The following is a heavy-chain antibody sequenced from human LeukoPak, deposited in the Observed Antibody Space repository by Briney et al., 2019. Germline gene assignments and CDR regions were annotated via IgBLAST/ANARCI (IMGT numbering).Heavy chain of an antibody. CDR2: INPNSGGT. V-gene: IGHV1-2*02. Sequence: ASVKVSCKASGYTFTGYYMHWVRQAPGQGLEWMGWINPNSGGTTYAQKFQDRVTMTRDTSTSTVYMDLSSLRSEDTAVYYCAREPAAGYNWFDPWGQGTLVTVSS. J-gene: IGHJ5*02. CDR3: AREPAAGYNWFDP. D-gene: IGHD6-25*01. CDR1: GYTFTGYY.